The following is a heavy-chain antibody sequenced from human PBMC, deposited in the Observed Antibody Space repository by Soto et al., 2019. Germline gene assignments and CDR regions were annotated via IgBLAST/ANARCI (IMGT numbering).Heavy chain of an antibody. J-gene: IGHJ4*02. CDR3: ARERDSSGGSCYYGEYYFDY. CDR2: IYSGGST. V-gene: IGHV3-53*04. D-gene: IGHD2-15*01. Sequence: GGSLSLSCAASGFTVSSNYISWVRQAPGKGLEWVSVIYSGGSTYYADSVKGRFTISRNNSKNTLYLQMNSLRAEDTGVYYCARERDSSGGSCYYGEYYFDYWGQGTLVSFSS. CDR1: GFTVSSNY.